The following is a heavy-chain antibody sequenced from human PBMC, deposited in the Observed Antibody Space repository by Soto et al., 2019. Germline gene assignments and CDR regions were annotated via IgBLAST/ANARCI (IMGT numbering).Heavy chain of an antibody. D-gene: IGHD5-12*01. V-gene: IGHV1-69*02. CDR2: IIPILGIA. J-gene: IGHJ6*02. Sequence: ASVKVSCKASGGTFSSYTISWVRQAPGQGLEWMGRIIPILGIANYAQKFQGRVTITADKSTSTAYMELSSLRSEDTAVYYCARYIVLYNTWNYYYGMDVCGQXTTVTVSS. CDR3: ARYIVLYNTWNYYYGMDV. CDR1: GGTFSSYT.